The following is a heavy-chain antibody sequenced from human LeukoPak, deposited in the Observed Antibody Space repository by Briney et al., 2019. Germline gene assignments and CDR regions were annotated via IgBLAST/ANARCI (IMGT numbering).Heavy chain of an antibody. V-gene: IGHV3-30*18. J-gene: IGHJ4*02. Sequence: GGSLRLSCAASGFTFTTFGIHWVRQAPGKGLEWVAAISPDGNIEYYTDSVKGRFTISRDNSKNMIYLQMNSLRGEDSAVYYCAKINNDDDYWGQGTLITVSS. CDR1: GFTFTTFG. CDR2: ISPDGNIE. CDR3: AKINNDDDY. D-gene: IGHD1/OR15-1a*01.